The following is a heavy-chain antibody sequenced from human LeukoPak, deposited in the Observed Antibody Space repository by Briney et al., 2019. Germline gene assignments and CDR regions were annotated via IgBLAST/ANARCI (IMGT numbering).Heavy chain of an antibody. CDR2: IRYDGSNK. CDR3: ARDLSGAVAWFDP. CDR1: GFTFSSYG. J-gene: IGHJ5*02. D-gene: IGHD6-19*01. V-gene: IGHV3-30*02. Sequence: GGSLRLSCAASGFTFSSYGMHWVRQAPGKGLEWVAFIRYDGSNKYYADSVKGRFTISRDNSKNTLYLQMNSLRAEDTAVYYCARDLSGAVAWFDPWGQGTLVTVSS.